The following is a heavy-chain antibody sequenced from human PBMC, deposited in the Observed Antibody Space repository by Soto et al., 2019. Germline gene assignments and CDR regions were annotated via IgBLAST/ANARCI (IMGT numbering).Heavy chain of an antibody. J-gene: IGHJ6*02. V-gene: IGHV3-9*01. CDR3: AKDSSSSSSAPAGYYGMDV. CDR1: GFTFDDYA. Sequence: GGSLILSCAASGFTFDDYAMHWVRQAPGKGLEWVSGISWNSGSIGYADSVKGRFTISRDNAKNSLYLQMNSLRAEDTALYYCAKDSSSSSSAPAGYYGMDVWGQGTTVTVSS. CDR2: ISWNSGSI. D-gene: IGHD6-6*01.